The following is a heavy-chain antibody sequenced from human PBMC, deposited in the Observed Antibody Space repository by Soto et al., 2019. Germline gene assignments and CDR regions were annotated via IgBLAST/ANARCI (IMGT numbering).Heavy chain of an antibody. CDR3: ARDKVNIGVDGIHYFYGMDV. J-gene: IGHJ6*02. CDR1: GGSFSGYY. CDR2: INHSGST. Sequence: SETLSLTCAVYGGSFSGYYWSWIRQPPGKGLEWIGEINHSGSTNYNLSLKSRVTISVDTSKNQFSLKLSSVTAADTAVYYCARDKVNIGVDGIHYFYGMDVWGQGTTVTVSS. D-gene: IGHD6-19*01. V-gene: IGHV4-34*01.